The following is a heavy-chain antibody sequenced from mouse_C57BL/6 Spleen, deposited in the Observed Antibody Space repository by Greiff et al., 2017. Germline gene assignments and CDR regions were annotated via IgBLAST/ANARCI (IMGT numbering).Heavy chain of an antibody. CDR2: IDPETGGT. D-gene: IGHD3-2*02. V-gene: IGHV1-15*01. Sequence: QVQLKQSGAELVRPGASVTLSCKASGYTFTDYEMHWVKQTPVHGLEWIGAIDPETGGTAYNQKFKGKAILTADKSSSTAYMELRSLTSEDSAVYYCTDSSGYPHYAMDYWGQGTSVTVSS. CDR3: TDSSGYPHYAMDY. CDR1: GYTFTDYE. J-gene: IGHJ4*01.